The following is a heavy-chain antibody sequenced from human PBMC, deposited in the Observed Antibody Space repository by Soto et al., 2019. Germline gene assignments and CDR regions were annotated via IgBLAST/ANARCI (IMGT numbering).Heavy chain of an antibody. J-gene: IGHJ4*02. D-gene: IGHD2-2*01. Sequence: QVQLQESGPGLVRPSQTLSLTCTVSGGSITNGDYYWNWIRQHPGKGLEWIGYINYRGTTFHNPSLKSRVFIPVETSKNQFSLHLSSVTAADTAVYFCARDAPGEAPYWGQGTLVTVSS. CDR1: GGSITNGDYY. CDR2: INYRGTT. CDR3: ARDAPGEAPY. V-gene: IGHV4-31*03.